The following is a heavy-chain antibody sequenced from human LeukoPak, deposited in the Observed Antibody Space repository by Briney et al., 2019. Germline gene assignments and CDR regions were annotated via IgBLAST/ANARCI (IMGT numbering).Heavy chain of an antibody. CDR3: VRDVGAVRGEVYFDY. Sequence: GGSLRLSCAASGFTFSDYYMSWIRQAPGKGLEWVSYISSSGSTIYYADSVKGRFTISRDNAKNSLYLQMNSLRAEDTAMYFCVRDVGAVRGEVYFDYWGQGTLVTVSS. J-gene: IGHJ4*02. CDR1: GFTFSDYY. D-gene: IGHD3-10*01. V-gene: IGHV3-11*04. CDR2: ISSSGSTI.